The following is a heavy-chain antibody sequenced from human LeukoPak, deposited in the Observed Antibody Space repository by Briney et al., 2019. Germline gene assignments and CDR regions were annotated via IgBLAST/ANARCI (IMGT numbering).Heavy chain of an antibody. CDR3: ARAGGGVFSSKTYYYDSSGYGHFDY. Sequence: GGSLRLSCAASGFTVSSSYVSWVRQAPGKGLEWVSVIYSGGSTYYADSVKGRFTISRDNSKNTLYLQMNSLRAEDTAVYYCARAGGGVFSSKTYYYDSSGYGHFDYWGQGTLVTVSS. J-gene: IGHJ4*02. D-gene: IGHD3-22*01. V-gene: IGHV3-66*01. CDR2: IYSGGST. CDR1: GFTVSSSY.